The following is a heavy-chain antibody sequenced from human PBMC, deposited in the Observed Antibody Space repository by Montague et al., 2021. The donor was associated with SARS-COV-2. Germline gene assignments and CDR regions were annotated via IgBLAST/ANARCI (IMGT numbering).Heavy chain of an antibody. CDR2: MSLSGRT. V-gene: IGHV4-34*01. CDR1: GGSFSGYY. CDR3: ARGYQLRILEWSSQQSTFDY. Sequence: SETLSLTCAVYGGSFSGYYWSWIRLPPGKGLEWNGVMSLSGRTNSNPSLKSRVPISVDTSKNQFSLKLSSVTAAATAVYYCARGYQLRILEWSSQQSTFDYWGQGTLVTVSS. J-gene: IGHJ4*02. D-gene: IGHD3-3*01.